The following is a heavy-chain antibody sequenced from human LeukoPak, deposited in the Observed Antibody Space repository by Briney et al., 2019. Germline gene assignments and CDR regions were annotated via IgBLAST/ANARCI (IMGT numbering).Heavy chain of an antibody. D-gene: IGHD6-19*01. CDR2: ISNGGITT. J-gene: IGHJ4*02. CDR1: GFTFSSDG. Sequence: RGSLRLSCAGPGFTFSSDGIHSVRQAPGKGLDWVAVISNGGITTYYADSVKGRFTISIDNSKSTLYLQMNSLRADDTAVYYCAREGLPVAGYYFDHWGQGILVTVSS. CDR3: AREGLPVAGYYFDH. V-gene: IGHV3-30*03.